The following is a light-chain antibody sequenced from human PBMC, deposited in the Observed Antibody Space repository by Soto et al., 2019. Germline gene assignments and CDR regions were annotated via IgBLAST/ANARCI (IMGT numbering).Light chain of an antibody. J-gene: IGKJ1*01. CDR1: QGISSY. CDR3: EQYYSYPWT. Sequence: ALRMTQSPYSFSASTGDRVTITCRASQGISSYLASYQQKPGKAPKLLIYAASTLQSVGPSRFGVSGSGTDVTLTIGCLQSEDFATYYCEQYYSYPWTFGQGTKVEIK. V-gene: IGKV1-8*01. CDR2: AAS.